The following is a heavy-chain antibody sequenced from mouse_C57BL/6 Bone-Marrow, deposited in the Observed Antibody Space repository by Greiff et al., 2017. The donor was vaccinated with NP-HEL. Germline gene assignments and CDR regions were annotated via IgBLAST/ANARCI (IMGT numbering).Heavy chain of an antibody. Sequence: VQLKQSVAELVRPGASVKLSCTASGFNIKNTYMHWVKQRPEQGLEWIGRIDPANGNTKYAPKFQGKATITADTSSNTAYLHLSILTSEDTAIYYCARRPYSNFYFDYWGQGTTLTVSS. V-gene: IGHV14-3*01. CDR2: IDPANGNT. CDR3: ARRPYSNFYFDY. CDR1: GFNIKNTY. J-gene: IGHJ2*01. D-gene: IGHD2-5*01.